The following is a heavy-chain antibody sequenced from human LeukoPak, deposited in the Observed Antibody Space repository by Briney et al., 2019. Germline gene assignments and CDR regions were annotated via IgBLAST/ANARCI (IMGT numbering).Heavy chain of an antibody. Sequence: ASVKVSCKASGGTFSSYAISWVRQAPGQGLEWMGRIIPIFGTANYAQKLQGRVTITTDESTSTAYMELSSLRSEDTAVYYCARIRGGNSWHYYFDYWGQGTLVTVSS. CDR2: IIPIFGTA. J-gene: IGHJ4*02. D-gene: IGHD4-23*01. V-gene: IGHV1-69*05. CDR3: ARIRGGNSWHYYFDY. CDR1: GGTFSSYA.